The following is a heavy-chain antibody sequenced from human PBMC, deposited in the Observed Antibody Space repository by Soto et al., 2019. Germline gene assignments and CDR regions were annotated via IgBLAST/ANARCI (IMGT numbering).Heavy chain of an antibody. CDR3: ARGPLGGVVVVPAAIWFDP. CDR1: GYTFTSYD. V-gene: IGHV1-8*01. CDR2: MNPNSGNT. J-gene: IGHJ5*02. Sequence: QVQLVQSGAEVKKPGASVKVSCKASGYTFTSYDINWVRQATVQGLEWMGWMNPNSGNTGYAQKFQGRVTMTRNTSISTAYMELSSLRSEDTAVYYCARGPLGGVVVVPAAIWFDPWGLGTLVTVSS. D-gene: IGHD2-2*01.